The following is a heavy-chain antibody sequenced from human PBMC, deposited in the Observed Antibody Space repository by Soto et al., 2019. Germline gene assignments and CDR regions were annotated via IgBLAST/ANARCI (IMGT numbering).Heavy chain of an antibody. CDR3: AKERATVTTND. J-gene: IGHJ4*02. V-gene: IGHV3-23*01. D-gene: IGHD4-17*01. CDR1: GFNFHSYA. CDR2: IDGSGGST. Sequence: EVQLLESGGGLVQPGGSLRLSCAASGFNFHSYAMSWVRQAPGKGLEWVSGIDGSGGSTFYADSVKSRFTISRDNSKTTLYLQLNSLRAEDKGVYYCAKERATVTTNDWGQGTLVTVYS.